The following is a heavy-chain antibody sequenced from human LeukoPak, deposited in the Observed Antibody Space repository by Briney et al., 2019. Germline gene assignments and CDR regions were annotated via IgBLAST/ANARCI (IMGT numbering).Heavy chain of an antibody. D-gene: IGHD6-19*01. CDR2: INHSGST. CDR3: ARGRQWLVPFDY. V-gene: IGHV4-34*01. CDR1: GGSFRGYY. J-gene: IGHJ4*02. Sequence: SETLSLTCAVYGGSFRGYYWSWIRQPTGKGREWIGEINHSGSTNYNPSLKSRVAISVDTSKNQSSLKLSSVTAADTAVYYCARGRQWLVPFDYWGQGTLVAVCS.